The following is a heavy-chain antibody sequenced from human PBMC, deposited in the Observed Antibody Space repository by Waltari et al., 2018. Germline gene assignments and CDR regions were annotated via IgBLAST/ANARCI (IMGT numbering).Heavy chain of an antibody. CDR3: ARAIVVVPAATPGY. D-gene: IGHD2-2*02. Sequence: QVQLVQSGAEVKKPGASVKVSCKASGYTFTGYYMHWVRQAPGQGLEWMGWINPNRGGTNYAQKFQGRVTMTRDTSISTAYMELSRLRSDDTAVYYCARAIVVVPAATPGYWGQGTLVTVSS. CDR2: INPNRGGT. CDR1: GYTFTGYY. J-gene: IGHJ4*02. V-gene: IGHV1-2*02.